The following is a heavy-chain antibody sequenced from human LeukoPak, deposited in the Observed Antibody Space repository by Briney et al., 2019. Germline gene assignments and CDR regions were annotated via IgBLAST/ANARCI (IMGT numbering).Heavy chain of an antibody. CDR1: GYSFTSYW. CDR2: IYPGDSDT. Sequence: GESLKISCKGSGYSFTSYWIGWVRQMPGKGLERMGIIYPGDSDTRYSPSFQGQVTISADKSISTAYLQWSSLKASDTAMYYCARRQWEMATIFDVEYYFDYWGQGTLVTVSS. CDR3: ARRQWEMATIFDVEYYFDY. J-gene: IGHJ4*02. V-gene: IGHV5-51*01. D-gene: IGHD5-24*01.